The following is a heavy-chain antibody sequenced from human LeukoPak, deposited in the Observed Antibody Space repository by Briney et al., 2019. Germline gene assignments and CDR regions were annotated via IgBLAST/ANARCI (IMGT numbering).Heavy chain of an antibody. D-gene: IGHD2-15*01. Sequence: PGGSLRLSCAASGFTFGSYWMHWVRQAPGKGLVYVSRINSDGTSTSYADSVKGRFTISRDNAKNTLYLLMNSLRAEDTAVYYCARDIGYSPFDYWGQGTLVTVSS. V-gene: IGHV3-74*01. CDR2: INSDGTST. CDR3: ARDIGYSPFDY. J-gene: IGHJ4*02. CDR1: GFTFGSYW.